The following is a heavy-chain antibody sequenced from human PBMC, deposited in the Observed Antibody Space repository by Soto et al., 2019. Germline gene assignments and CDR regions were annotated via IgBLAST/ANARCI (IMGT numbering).Heavy chain of an antibody. Sequence: PGGSLRLSCAASGFTFSSYGMHWVRQAPGKGLEWVAVISYDGSNKYYADSVKGRFTISRDNSKNTLYLQMNSLRAEDTAVYYCAKDRWGGSYRYYFDYWGQGTLVTVSS. V-gene: IGHV3-30*18. D-gene: IGHD3-16*02. CDR2: ISYDGSNK. CDR1: GFTFSSYG. CDR3: AKDRWGGSYRYYFDY. J-gene: IGHJ4*02.